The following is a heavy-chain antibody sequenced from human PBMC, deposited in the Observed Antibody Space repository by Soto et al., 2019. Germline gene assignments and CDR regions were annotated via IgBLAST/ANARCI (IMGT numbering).Heavy chain of an antibody. CDR1: RYTFPSYG. Sequence: QVQLVQSGAEVKKPGASVKVSCKGSRYTFPSYGISWVRQAPGQGLEWMGWINADKGKPSYAQRLQGRVTMTTDTSTSTAYVELRSLRSNDTAVYYCAAHRSTRYRYAFDVWGQGTMVTVSS. CDR2: INADKGKP. V-gene: IGHV1-18*01. CDR3: AAHRSTRYRYAFDV. J-gene: IGHJ3*01. D-gene: IGHD1-1*01.